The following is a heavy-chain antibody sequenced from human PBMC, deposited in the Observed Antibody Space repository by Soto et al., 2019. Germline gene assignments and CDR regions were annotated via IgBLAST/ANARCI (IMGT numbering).Heavy chain of an antibody. J-gene: IGHJ4*02. CDR1: GFTFSSYG. CDR2: ISYDGSNK. V-gene: IGHV3-30*18. Sequence: GGSLRLSCAASGFTFSSYGMHWVRQAPGKGLKWVAVISYDGSNKYYADSVKGRFTISRDNSKNTLYLQMNSLRAEDTAVYYCAKDRWDSSSWSDYWGQGTLVTVSS. D-gene: IGHD6-13*01. CDR3: AKDRWDSSSWSDY.